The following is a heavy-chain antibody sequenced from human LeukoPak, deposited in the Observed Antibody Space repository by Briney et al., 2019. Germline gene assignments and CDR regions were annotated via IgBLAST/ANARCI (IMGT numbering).Heavy chain of an antibody. CDR3: ASSLAYCGGDCYCY. D-gene: IGHD2-21*02. CDR2: IKQDGSEK. V-gene: IGHV3-7*01. Sequence: GGSLRLSCAASGFTFSSYAMHWVRQAPGKGLEWVANIKQDGSEKYYVDSVKGRFTISRDNAKNSLYLQMNSLRAEDTAVYYCASSLAYCGGDCYCYWGQGTLVTVSS. CDR1: GFTFSSYA. J-gene: IGHJ4*02.